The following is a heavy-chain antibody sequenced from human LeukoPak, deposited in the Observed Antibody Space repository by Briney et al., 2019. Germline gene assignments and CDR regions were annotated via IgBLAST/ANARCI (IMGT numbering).Heavy chain of an antibody. D-gene: IGHD5-18*01. CDR3: AKDKIQLWLHNGRMPWFDP. J-gene: IGHJ5*02. CDR1: GFTFDDYA. CDR2: ISWNSGSI. V-gene: IGHV3-9*01. Sequence: GGSLRLSCAASGFTFDDYAMHWVRQAPGKGLEWVSGISWNSGSIGYADSVKGRFTISRDNAKNSLYLQMNSLRAEDTAVYYCAKDKIQLWLHNGRMPWFDPWGQGTLVTVSS.